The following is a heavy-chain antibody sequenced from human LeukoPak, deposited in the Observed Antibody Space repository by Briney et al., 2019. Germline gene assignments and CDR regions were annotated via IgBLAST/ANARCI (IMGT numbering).Heavy chain of an antibody. CDR2: ISWNSGSI. Sequence: GGSLRLSCAASGFTFDDYAMHWVRQAPGKGLEWVSGISWNSGSIGYADSVKGRFTISRDNAKNSLYLQMNSLRVEDTAVYYCTRRLDDWGQGTLVTVSS. D-gene: IGHD3-16*01. CDR3: TRRLDD. V-gene: IGHV3-9*01. J-gene: IGHJ4*02. CDR1: GFTFDDYA.